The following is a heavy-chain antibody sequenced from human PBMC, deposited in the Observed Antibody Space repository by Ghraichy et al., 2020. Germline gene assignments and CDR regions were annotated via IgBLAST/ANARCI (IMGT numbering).Heavy chain of an antibody. CDR3: ARQRGIAVAGTGVYFDY. CDR2: IYYSGST. D-gene: IGHD6-19*01. V-gene: IGHV4-59*08. CDR1: GGSISSYY. J-gene: IGHJ4*02. Sequence: SETLSLTCTVSGGSISSYYWSWIRQPPGKGLEWIGYIYYSGSTNYNPSLKSRVTISVDTSKNQFSLKLSSVTAADTAVYYCARQRGIAVAGTGVYFDYWGQGTLVTVSS.